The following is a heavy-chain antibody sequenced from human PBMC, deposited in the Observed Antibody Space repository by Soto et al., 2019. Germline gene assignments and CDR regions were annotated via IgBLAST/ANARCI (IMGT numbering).Heavy chain of an antibody. D-gene: IGHD5-12*01. J-gene: IGHJ4*02. Sequence: EVQLVESGGGLVQPGGSLKLSCAASGFTFGDHYMDWVRQAPGKGLEWVGRTRNKANSYTTEYAASAKGRFIISRDDSKNSLYLQMNGLKTEDTAVYYCTRTPRDAYNYDYWGQGTLVTVSS. CDR1: GFTFGDHY. V-gene: IGHV3-72*01. CDR3: TRTPRDAYNYDY. CDR2: TRNKANSYTT.